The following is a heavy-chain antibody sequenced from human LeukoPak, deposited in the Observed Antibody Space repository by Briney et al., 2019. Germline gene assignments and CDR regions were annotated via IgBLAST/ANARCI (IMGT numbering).Heavy chain of an antibody. CDR2: INSDGGGA. Sequence: PGGSLRLSCAASGITFGNNWMHWVRQGPGKALVWISRINSDGGGAIYADSVKGRFTVSRDNAKNTLYLQMNSLRAEDTAVYYCARDVPHNWFDTWGRGTLVTVSS. CDR1: GITFGNNW. V-gene: IGHV3-74*01. J-gene: IGHJ5*02. CDR3: ARDVPHNWFDT.